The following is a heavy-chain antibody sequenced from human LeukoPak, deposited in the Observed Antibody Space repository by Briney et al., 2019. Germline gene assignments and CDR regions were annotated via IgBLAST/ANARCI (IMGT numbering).Heavy chain of an antibody. V-gene: IGHV4-39*07. Sequence: SETLSLTCTVSGGSISSGSYYWGWIRQPPGKGLEWIGSIYYTGNTYYNPSLKSRVTISVDTSKNQFSLKLSSVTAADTAVYYCARGPGYSSTTDAFEIWGQGTMVTVSS. CDR1: GGSISSGSYY. CDR2: IYYTGNT. D-gene: IGHD6-13*01. CDR3: ARGPGYSSTTDAFEI. J-gene: IGHJ3*02.